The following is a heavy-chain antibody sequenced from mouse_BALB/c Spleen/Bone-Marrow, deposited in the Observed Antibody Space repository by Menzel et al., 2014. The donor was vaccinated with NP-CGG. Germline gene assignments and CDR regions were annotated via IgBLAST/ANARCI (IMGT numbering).Heavy chain of an antibody. Sequence: QVQLQQSGAELVKPGASVKLSCKASGYTFTSYYIYWVKQRPGQGLEWIGETNPSNGGTNFNEKFKSKATLTVDKSSSTAYMQLSSLTSEDSAVYYCTRSRRAMDYWGQGTSVTVSS. D-gene: IGHD2-12*01. CDR3: TRSRRAMDY. CDR2: TNPSNGGT. V-gene: IGHV1S81*02. J-gene: IGHJ4*01. CDR1: GYTFTSYY.